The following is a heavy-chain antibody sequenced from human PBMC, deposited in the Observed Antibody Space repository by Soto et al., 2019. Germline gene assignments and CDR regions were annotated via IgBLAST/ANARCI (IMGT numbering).Heavy chain of an antibody. CDR2: MNPNSGNT. CDR3: ARGQRLRGYSYGAYYFDY. J-gene: IGHJ4*02. D-gene: IGHD5-18*01. CDR1: GYTFTSYD. Sequence: ASVKVSCEASGYTFTSYDINWVRQATGQGLEWMGWMNPNSGNTGYAQKFQGRVTMTRNTSISTAYMELSSLRSEDTAVYYCARGQRLRGYSYGAYYFDYWGQGTLVTVSS. V-gene: IGHV1-8*01.